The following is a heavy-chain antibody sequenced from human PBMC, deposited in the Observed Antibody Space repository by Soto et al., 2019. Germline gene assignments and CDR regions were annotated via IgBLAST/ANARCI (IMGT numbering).Heavy chain of an antibody. CDR2: ISGSGGST. J-gene: IGHJ6*02. Sequence: PGGSLRLSCAASGFTFSSYAMSLIRQAPGRGLEWVSAISGSGGSTYYADSVKGRFTISRDNSKNTLYLQMNSLRAEDTAVYYCVKDPDYYYGMDVWGQGTTVTVSS. CDR3: VKDPDYYYGMDV. CDR1: GFTFSSYA. V-gene: IGHV3-23*01.